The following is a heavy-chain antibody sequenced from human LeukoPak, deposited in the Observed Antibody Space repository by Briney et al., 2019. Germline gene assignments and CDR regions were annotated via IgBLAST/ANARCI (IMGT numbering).Heavy chain of an antibody. CDR3: ARGAADVWFGEGGMDV. CDR1: GYTFTSYG. D-gene: IGHD3-10*01. Sequence: ASVKVSCKASGYTFTSYGISWVRQAPGQGLEWMGWISAYNGNTNYAQKLQGRVTMTTDTSTSTAYMELRSLRSDDTAVYYCARGAADVWFGEGGMDVWGQGTTVTASS. V-gene: IGHV1-18*01. J-gene: IGHJ6*02. CDR2: ISAYNGNT.